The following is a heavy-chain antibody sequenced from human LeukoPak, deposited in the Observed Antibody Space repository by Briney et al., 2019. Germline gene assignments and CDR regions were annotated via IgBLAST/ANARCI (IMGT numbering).Heavy chain of an antibody. CDR2: INPNSGGT. CDR1: GYTLTSFD. V-gene: IGHV1-2*02. CDR3: ARDIPWSPGIAAAGDY. D-gene: IGHD6-13*01. Sequence: ASVKVSCKASGYTLTSFDINWVRQATGQGLEWMGWINPNSGGTNYAQKFQGRVTMTRDTSISTAYMELSRLRSDDTAVYYCARDIPWSPGIAAAGDYWGQGTLVTVSS. J-gene: IGHJ4*02.